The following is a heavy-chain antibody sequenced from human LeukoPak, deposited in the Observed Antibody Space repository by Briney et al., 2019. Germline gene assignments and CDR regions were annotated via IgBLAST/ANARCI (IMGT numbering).Heavy chain of an antibody. CDR1: GFTFTSYV. V-gene: IGHV3-23*01. Sequence: SGGSLRLSCAASGFTFTSYVMSWVRQAPGKGLEWVSTIRGSDDATYYADSVKGRFTISRDNSKNTLYLQMNSLRADDTALYYCARRTWEWGFFVYWGQGTLVTVSS. CDR2: IRGSDDAT. J-gene: IGHJ4*02. CDR3: ARRTWEWGFFVY. D-gene: IGHD3-3*01.